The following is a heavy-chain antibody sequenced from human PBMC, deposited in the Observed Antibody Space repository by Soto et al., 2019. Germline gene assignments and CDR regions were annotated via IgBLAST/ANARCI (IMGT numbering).Heavy chain of an antibody. CDR2: IKSKTDGGTT. CDR3: TTGSLSYYYYYYMDV. V-gene: IGHV3-15*01. J-gene: IGHJ6*03. Sequence: GGSLRLSCAASGFTFSNAWMSWVRQAPGKGLEWVGRIKSKTDGGTTDYAAPVKGRFTISRDDSKNTLYLQMNSLKTEDTAVYYCTTGSLSYYYYYYMDVWGKGTTVTVSS. CDR1: GFTFSNAW.